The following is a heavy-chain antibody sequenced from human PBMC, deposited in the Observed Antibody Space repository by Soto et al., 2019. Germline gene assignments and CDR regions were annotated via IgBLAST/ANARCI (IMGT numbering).Heavy chain of an antibody. J-gene: IGHJ3*02. CDR1: GYTFTSYY. V-gene: IGHV1-46*03. D-gene: IGHD2-15*01. CDR3: ARRDCSGGSCYGDDAFDI. Sequence: QVQLVQSGAEVKKPGASVKVSCKASGYTFTSYYMHWVRQAPGQGLEWMGIINPSGGSTSYAQKLQGRVTMTRDTSTSTVYMELSSLRSEDTAVYYCARRDCSGGSCYGDDAFDIWGQGTMVTVSS. CDR2: INPSGGST.